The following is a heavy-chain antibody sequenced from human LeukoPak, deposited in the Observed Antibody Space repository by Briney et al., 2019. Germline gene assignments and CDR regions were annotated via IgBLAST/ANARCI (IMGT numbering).Heavy chain of an antibody. CDR1: GYTFTGYY. CDR3: ARIDYDFWSGYYSY. CDR2: INPNSGGT. V-gene: IGHV1-2*02. J-gene: IGHJ4*02. D-gene: IGHD3-3*01. Sequence: ASVKVSCKTSGYTFTGYYLHWVRQAPGQGLEWIGWINPNSGGTNYAQKFQGRVTMTRDTSISTAYMELSRLRSDDTAVYYCARIDYDFWSGYYSYWGQGTLVTVSS.